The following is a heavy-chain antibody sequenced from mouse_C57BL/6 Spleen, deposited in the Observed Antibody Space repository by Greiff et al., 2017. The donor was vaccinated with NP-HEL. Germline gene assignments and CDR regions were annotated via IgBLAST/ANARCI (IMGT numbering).Heavy chain of an antibody. CDR2: IRLKSDNYAT. Sequence: EVQVVESGGGLVQPGGSMKLSCVASGFTFSNYWMNWVRQSPEKGLEWVAQIRLKSDNYATHYAESVKGRFNISRDDSKSSVYLQMNNLRAEDTGIYYCTRNSRQIWFAYWGQGTLVTVSA. D-gene: IGHD3-2*01. J-gene: IGHJ3*01. CDR3: TRNSRQIWFAY. CDR1: GFTFSNYW. V-gene: IGHV6-3*01.